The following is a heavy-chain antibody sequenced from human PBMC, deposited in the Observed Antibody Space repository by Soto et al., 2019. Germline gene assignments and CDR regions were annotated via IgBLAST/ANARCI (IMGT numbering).Heavy chain of an antibody. CDR2: IYYSGST. Sequence: PSETLSLTCTVSGGSISSSSYYWGWIRQPPGKGLEWIGSIYYSGSTYYNPSLKSRVTISVDTSKNQFSLKLSSVTAADTAVYYCARQDIGDFWSGPFDYWGQGTLVTVSP. CDR1: GGSISSSSYY. V-gene: IGHV4-39*01. D-gene: IGHD3-3*01. J-gene: IGHJ4*02. CDR3: ARQDIGDFWSGPFDY.